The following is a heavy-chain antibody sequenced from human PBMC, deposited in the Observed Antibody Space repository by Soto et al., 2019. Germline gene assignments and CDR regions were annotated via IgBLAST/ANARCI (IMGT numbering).Heavy chain of an antibody. CDR2: ISWNSGSI. CDR1: GFTFDDYA. Sequence: EVQLVESGGGLVQPGRSLRLSCAASGFTFDDYAMHWVRQAPGKGLERVSGISWNSGSIGYADSVKGRFTISRDNAKNSLYLQMNSLRAEDTALYYCAIGPESDYYDGMDVWGQGTTVNVSS. V-gene: IGHV3-9*01. J-gene: IGHJ6*02. CDR3: AIGPESDYYDGMDV. D-gene: IGHD3-16*01.